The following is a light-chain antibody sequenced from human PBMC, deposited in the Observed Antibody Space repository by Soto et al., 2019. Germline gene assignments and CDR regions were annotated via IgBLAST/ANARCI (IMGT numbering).Light chain of an antibody. Sequence: DIQMTQSPSSLSASVGDRVTITCRASQSISSYLNWYQQKPGKAPKLLIYAASSLQSGVPSRFSGSGSGTDFTLTISSLQPEDFATYYCQQSYSTPNFGGGNKVEIK. CDR3: QQSYSTPN. CDR1: QSISSY. V-gene: IGKV1-39*01. J-gene: IGKJ4*01. CDR2: AAS.